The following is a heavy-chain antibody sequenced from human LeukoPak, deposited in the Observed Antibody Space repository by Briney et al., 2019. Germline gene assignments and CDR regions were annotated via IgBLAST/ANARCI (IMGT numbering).Heavy chain of an antibody. V-gene: IGHV1-2*02. CDR3: ARAPDSSGYYAHFDY. D-gene: IGHD3-22*01. J-gene: IGHJ4*02. Sequence: ASVKVSCKASGYTFTGYYMHWVRQAPGQGLEWMGWINPNSGGTNYAQKFQGRVTMTRDTSTSTVYMELSSLRSEDTAVYYCARAPDSSGYYAHFDYWGQGTLVTVSS. CDR1: GYTFTGYY. CDR2: INPNSGGT.